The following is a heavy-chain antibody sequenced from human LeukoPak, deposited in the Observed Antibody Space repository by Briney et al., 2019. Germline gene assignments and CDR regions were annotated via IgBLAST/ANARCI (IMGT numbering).Heavy chain of an antibody. V-gene: IGHV3-53*01. CDR3: ARAQYYYDSSGYCYFDY. J-gene: IGHJ4*02. CDR2: ISASGRNR. Sequence: PGGSLRLSCAASGFTVSTKYMSWVRQAPGKGLELVSVISASGRNRDYADSVKGRFTISRDNSKNTLYLQMNSLRAEDTAVYYCARAQYYYDSSGYCYFDYWGQGTLVTVSS. CDR1: GFTVSTKY. D-gene: IGHD3-22*01.